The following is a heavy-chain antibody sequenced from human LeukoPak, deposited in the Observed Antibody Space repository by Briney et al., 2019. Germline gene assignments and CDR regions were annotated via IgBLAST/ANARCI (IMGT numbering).Heavy chain of an antibody. Sequence: GGSLRLSCAASGFTFSNAWMSWVRQAPGKGLEWVGRIKSKTDGGTTDYAAPVKGRFTISRDDSKNTLYLQMNSLKTEDTAVYYCTTDGENGDYLFDYWGQGTLVTVSS. V-gene: IGHV3-15*01. CDR3: TTDGENGDYLFDY. J-gene: IGHJ4*02. D-gene: IGHD4-17*01. CDR2: IKSKTDGGTT. CDR1: GFTFSNAW.